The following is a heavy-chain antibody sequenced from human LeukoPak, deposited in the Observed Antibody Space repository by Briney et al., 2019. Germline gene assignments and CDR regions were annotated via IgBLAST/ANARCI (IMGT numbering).Heavy chain of an antibody. CDR1: VFPLSAVS. V-gene: IGHV3-21*01. D-gene: IGHD3-22*01. CDR2: ISGSSGYV. J-gene: IGHJ4*02. CDR3: SKAYCDPSGYSYYFDY. Sequence: GGTLRLSCAASVFPLSAVSMNWVRQAPGQGLEWFSSISGSSGYVYYADSVKGRFTIPRDYAQNSTYLHLNSLRAATTAVHYCSKAYCDPSGYSYYFDYWGQGTQVTVSS.